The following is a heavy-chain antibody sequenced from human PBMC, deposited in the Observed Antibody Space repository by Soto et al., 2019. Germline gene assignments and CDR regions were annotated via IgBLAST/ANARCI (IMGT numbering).Heavy chain of an antibody. CDR3: ASSGGPEGDRFDP. CDR2: FYYSGIT. J-gene: IGHJ5*02. Sequence: TLSLTCTVSGGPIRRRGYYWSWIRHRPGEGLEWIGFFYYSGITDYNPPLRSRVTISADTSRNQVFLNMYSVAAADTAVYYCASSGGPEGDRFDPWGQGTLVTVSS. D-gene: IGHD3-16*01. V-gene: IGHV4-31*03. CDR1: GGPIRRRGYY.